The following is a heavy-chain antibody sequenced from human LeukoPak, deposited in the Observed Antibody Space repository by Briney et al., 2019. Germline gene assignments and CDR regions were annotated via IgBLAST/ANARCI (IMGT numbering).Heavy chain of an antibody. Sequence: ASETLSLTCAVYGGSFSGYYWSWIRQPPGKGLEWIGEINHSGSTNYNPSLKSRVTISVDTSKNQFSLKLSSVTAADTAVYYCARGGYYDSSGYSYYFDYWGQGTLVTVSS. CDR3: ARGGYYDSSGYSYYFDY. CDR2: INHSGST. V-gene: IGHV4-34*01. CDR1: GGSFSGYY. D-gene: IGHD3-22*01. J-gene: IGHJ4*02.